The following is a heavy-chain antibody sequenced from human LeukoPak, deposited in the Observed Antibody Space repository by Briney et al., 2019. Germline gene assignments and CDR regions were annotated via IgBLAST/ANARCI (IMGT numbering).Heavy chain of an antibody. D-gene: IGHD1-26*01. CDR1: EFTFSSYS. Sequence: GGSLRLSCAASEFTFSSYSMNRVRQAPGKGLEWVSSISSSSSYIYYADSVKGRFTISRDNAKNSLYLQMNSLRAEDTAVYYCARDAEWELFDYWGQGTLVTVSS. J-gene: IGHJ4*02. CDR3: ARDAEWELFDY. V-gene: IGHV3-21*01. CDR2: ISSSSSYI.